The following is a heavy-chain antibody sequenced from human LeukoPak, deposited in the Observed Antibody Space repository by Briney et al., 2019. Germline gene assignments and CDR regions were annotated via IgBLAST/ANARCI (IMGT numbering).Heavy chain of an antibody. J-gene: IGHJ4*02. V-gene: IGHV4-59*08. Sequence: SETLSLTCSVSGGSISSFYWSWIRQPPGKGLEWIGYIYYSGSTNYNPSLKSRVTISVDTSKNQFSLKLSSVTAADTAVYYCARHTGAAYGSGRHYYFDYWGQGTLVTVSS. D-gene: IGHD3-10*01. CDR1: GGSISSFY. CDR3: ARHTGAAYGSGRHYYFDY. CDR2: IYYSGST.